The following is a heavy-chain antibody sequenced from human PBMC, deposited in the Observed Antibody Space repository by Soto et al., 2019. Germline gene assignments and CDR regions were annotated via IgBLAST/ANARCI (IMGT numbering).Heavy chain of an antibody. Sequence: PGGSLRLSCAASGFIFSIFAMSLVRQAPGEGLGCGSTSSNNCGSTSTEASLKARFTISGDHSRHLWYLKVSTLRAEDTPVYSCAIDPASSGWYQKDLEYGGQGTLV. CDR2: SSNNCGST. CDR3: AIDPASSGWYQKDLEY. J-gene: IGHJ4*02. V-gene: IGHV3-23*01. D-gene: IGHD6-19*01. CDR1: GFIFSIFA.